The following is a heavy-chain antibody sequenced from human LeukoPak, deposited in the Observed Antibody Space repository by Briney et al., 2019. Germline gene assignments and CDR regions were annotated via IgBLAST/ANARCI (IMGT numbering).Heavy chain of an antibody. J-gene: IGHJ4*02. CDR1: GGSISSSGYY. V-gene: IGHV4-39*07. D-gene: IGHD5-24*01. CDR3: ARDIGWPLNYFDY. CDR2: ISSGGST. Sequence: PSETLSLTCTVSGGSISSSGYYWGWIRQPPGKGLEWIGSISSGGSTHYIPSLKSRVTISVDTSKNQFSPKLSSVTAADTAVYYCARDIGWPLNYFDYWGQGTLVTVSS.